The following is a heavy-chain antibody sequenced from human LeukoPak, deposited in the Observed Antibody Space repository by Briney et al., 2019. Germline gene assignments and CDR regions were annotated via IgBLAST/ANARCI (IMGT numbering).Heavy chain of an antibody. CDR3: AKDLLWQIDY. CDR1: RFTFSSYG. D-gene: IGHD2/OR15-2a*01. J-gene: IGHJ4*02. CDR2: IRYDGSTK. Sequence: GGSLRLSCAASRFTFSSYGMHWVRQAPGKGLEWVAFIRYDGSTKDYADSVKGRFTISRDNSKNTMYLQMNSLRGEDTAVYYCAKDLLWQIDYWGQGTLVTVSS. V-gene: IGHV3-30*02.